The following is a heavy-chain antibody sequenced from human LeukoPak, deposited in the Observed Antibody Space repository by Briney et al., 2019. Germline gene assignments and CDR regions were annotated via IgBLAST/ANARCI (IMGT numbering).Heavy chain of an antibody. CDR3: ARSGNPFDY. V-gene: IGHV1-2*02. CDR1: GYSFTGYY. D-gene: IGHD1-14*01. J-gene: IGHJ4*02. CDR2: INPNSGGT. Sequence: ASVKVSCKASGYSFTGYYLHWVRQAPGQGLEWMGWINPNSGGTNYAQRFQGRVTMTRDTSISTAYMELRGLRSDDTAVYYCARSGNPFDYRGQGTLATVSS.